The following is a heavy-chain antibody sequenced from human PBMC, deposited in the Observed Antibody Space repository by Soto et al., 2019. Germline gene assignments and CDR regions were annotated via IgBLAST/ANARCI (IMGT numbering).Heavy chain of an antibody. J-gene: IGHJ4*02. CDR3: AREGASGSHIGY. D-gene: IGHD3-22*01. V-gene: IGHV1-69*01. CDR2: LIPIFGTA. CDR1: GGTFSSYA. Sequence: QVQLVQSGAEVKKPGSSVKVSCKASGGTFSSYAISWVRQAPGQGLEWMGGLIPIFGTANYAQKFQGRVTITADESMSTAYMALSSLRSEDTDVYYCAREGASGSHIGYGGQGALVTVSS.